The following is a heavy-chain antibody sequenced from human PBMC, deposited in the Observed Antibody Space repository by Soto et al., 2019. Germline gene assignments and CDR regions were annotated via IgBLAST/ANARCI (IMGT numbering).Heavy chain of an antibody. D-gene: IGHD1-7*01. CDR1: GFTFSSYG. CDR2: SSSTGAGT. V-gene: IGHV3-23*01. Sequence: GGSLRLSCAASGFTFSSYGMTWFRQAPGKGLEWVSFSSSTGAGTYYADSVKGRFTISRDNSKNTLYLQMTSLRADDTAVYYCAKDRRAGGNYGFYSDFWGQGALVTVSS. J-gene: IGHJ4*02. CDR3: AKDRRAGGNYGFYSDF.